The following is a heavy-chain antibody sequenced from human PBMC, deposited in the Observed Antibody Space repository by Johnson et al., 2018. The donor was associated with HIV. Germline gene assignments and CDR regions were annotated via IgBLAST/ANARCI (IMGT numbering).Heavy chain of an antibody. CDR1: GFIFSNFG. Sequence: QVQLVESGGGVVQPGRSLRLSCAASGFIFSNFGMHWVRQAPGKGLEWVAVTSYDGTNKYYAVSVKGRFTISRDNSKNTLYLRMNSLRAEDTAVYYCAREADIVVVGGYAFDIWGQGTMVTVSS. V-gene: IGHV3-30*03. CDR2: TSYDGTNK. D-gene: IGHD2-15*01. J-gene: IGHJ3*02. CDR3: AREADIVVVGGYAFDI.